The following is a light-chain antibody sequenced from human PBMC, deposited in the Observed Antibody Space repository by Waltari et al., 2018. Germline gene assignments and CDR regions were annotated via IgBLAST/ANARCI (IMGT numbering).Light chain of an antibody. CDR2: EVS. V-gene: IGLV2-8*01. Sequence: QSALTQPPSASGSPGQSVTISCTGTSSDVGGYNYVSWYQQHPGKAPKRMIYEVSKRPSGVPDRFSGSKSGNTASLTVSGLQAEDEADYYCSSYAGSNNWVFGGGTKLTVL. J-gene: IGLJ3*02. CDR3: SSYAGSNNWV. CDR1: SSDVGGYNY.